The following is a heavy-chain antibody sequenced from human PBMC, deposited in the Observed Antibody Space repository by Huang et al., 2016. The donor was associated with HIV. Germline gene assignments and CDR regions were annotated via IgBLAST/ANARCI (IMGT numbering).Heavy chain of an antibody. V-gene: IGHV3-23*01. J-gene: IGHJ4*02. CDR3: GVTTDY. D-gene: IGHD4-17*01. CDR2: SSAGGGGT. Sequence: EVQLLESGGGLAQPGGSLRPSCAASGITFSRSDMTWFRQAPGKGLEWVSTSSAGGGGTFYPDSVKGRFTISRDNSKNTLYLQMNSLKAEDTAVYYCGVTTDYWGQGTLVSVSS. CDR1: GITFSRSD.